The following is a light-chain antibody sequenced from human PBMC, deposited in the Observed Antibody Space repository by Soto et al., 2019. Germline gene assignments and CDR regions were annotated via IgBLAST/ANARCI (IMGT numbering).Light chain of an antibody. V-gene: IGLV2-14*01. CDR2: GVT. J-gene: IGLJ1*01. CDR3: FSHRSGDSHV. CDR1: SSDIGAYNY. Sequence: QSALTQPASVSGSPGQSITISCTGTSSDIGAYNYVSWYQQYPGKAPKLMIYGVTNRPSGVSNRFSGSKTGNTASLTISGLQDEEEADYYCFSHRSGDSHVFGTGTKVTVL.